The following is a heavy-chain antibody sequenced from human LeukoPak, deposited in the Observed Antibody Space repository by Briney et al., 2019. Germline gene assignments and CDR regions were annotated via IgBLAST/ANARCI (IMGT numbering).Heavy chain of an antibody. CDR2: INPNSGGT. V-gene: IGHV1-2*02. CDR1: GYTFTGYY. CDR3: AREGTPSAYYGSRSYHKSDWFDP. D-gene: IGHD3-10*01. J-gene: IGHJ5*02. Sequence: ASVKVSCKASGYTFTGYYLHWVRQAPGQGLEWMGWINPNSGGTNYAQKFQGRVIMARDTSISTAYMELTRLKYDDTAVYFCAREGTPSAYYGSRSYHKSDWFDPWGQGTLVTVSS.